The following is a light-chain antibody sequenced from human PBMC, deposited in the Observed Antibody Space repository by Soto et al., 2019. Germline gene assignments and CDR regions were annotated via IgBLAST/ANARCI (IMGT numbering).Light chain of an antibody. Sequence: EIVLTQSPGTLSLSPGERATLSCRASESVTSSYLAWYQHKPGQAPRLLIYGASSRATGIPDRFSGSGSGTDXTXXXXXXXXXDXXVYYCQQYGRSPRTFGQGTKVEIK. CDR3: QQYGRSPRT. V-gene: IGKV3-20*01. CDR2: GAS. J-gene: IGKJ1*01. CDR1: ESVTSSY.